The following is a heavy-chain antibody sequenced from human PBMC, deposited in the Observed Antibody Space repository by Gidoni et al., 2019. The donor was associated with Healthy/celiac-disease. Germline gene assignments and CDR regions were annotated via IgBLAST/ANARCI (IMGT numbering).Heavy chain of an antibody. V-gene: IGHV1-69*01. J-gene: IGHJ3*02. CDR3: ASFSSGFSFDI. CDR2: IIPIFGTA. Sequence: QVQLVQSGAEVKKPGSSVKVSCKAAGGTFSSYAISWVRQAPGQGLEGMGGIIPIFGTANYAQKFQGRVTITADESTSTAYMELNSLRSEDTAVYYCASFSSGFSFDICGQGTMVTVSS. D-gene: IGHD3-3*01. CDR1: GGTFSSYA.